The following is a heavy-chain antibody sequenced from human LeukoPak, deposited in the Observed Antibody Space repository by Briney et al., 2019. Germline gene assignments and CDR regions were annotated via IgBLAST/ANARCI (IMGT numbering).Heavy chain of an antibody. V-gene: IGHV1-69*04. D-gene: IGHD7-27*01. J-gene: IGHJ6*02. CDR2: IIPILGIA. CDR1: GGTFSSYA. Sequence: GASVKVTCKASGGTFSSYAISWVRQAPGQGLEWMGRIIPILGIANYAQKFQGRVTITADKSTSTAYMELSSLRSEDTAVYYCAKTGDFYGMDVWGQGTTVTVSS. CDR3: AKTGDFYGMDV.